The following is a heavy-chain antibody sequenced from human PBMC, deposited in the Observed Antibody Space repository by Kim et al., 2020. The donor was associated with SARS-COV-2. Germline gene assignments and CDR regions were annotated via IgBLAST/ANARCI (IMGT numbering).Heavy chain of an antibody. J-gene: IGHJ5*02. CDR1: GGSISSYY. CDR2: IYYSGST. CDR3: ARGGAAGLYNWFDP. Sequence: SETLSLTCTVSGGSISSYYWSWIRQPPGKGLEWIGYIYYSGSTNYNPSLKSRVTISVDTSKNQFSLKLSSVTAADTAVYYCARGGAAGLYNWFDPWGQGTLVTVSS. D-gene: IGHD6-13*01. V-gene: IGHV4-59*01.